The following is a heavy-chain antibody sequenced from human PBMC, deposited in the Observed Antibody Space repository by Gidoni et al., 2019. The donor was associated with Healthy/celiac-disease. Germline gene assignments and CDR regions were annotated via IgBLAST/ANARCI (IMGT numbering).Heavy chain of an antibody. CDR2: IYYSGST. J-gene: IGHJ4*02. Sequence: QVQLQESGPGLVKPSETLSLTCTVSGGSVSSGSYYWSWIRQPPGKGLEWIGYIYYSGSTNHNPSLQSRVTISVDTSKNQFSLKLSSVTAADTAVYYCARVQPRYSGYDFDYWGQGTLVTVSS. D-gene: IGHD5-12*01. V-gene: IGHV4-61*01. CDR1: GGSVSSGSYY. CDR3: ARVQPRYSGYDFDY.